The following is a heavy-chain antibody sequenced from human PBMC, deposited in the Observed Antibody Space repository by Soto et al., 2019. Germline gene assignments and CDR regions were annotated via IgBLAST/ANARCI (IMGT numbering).Heavy chain of an antibody. CDR1: GFTFSSYG. CDR2: TSPDGTNK. D-gene: IGHD1-1*01. CDR3: ATDWNDGGRLDY. Sequence: QVQLVESGGGVVQPGRSLRLSCAASGFTFSSYGMHWVRQAPGKGLEWVTVTSPDGTNKYYADSVKGRFTISRDNSKNTLYLQMDSLRTEDTAVYYCATDWNDGGRLDYWGQGTLVTVSS. V-gene: IGHV3-30*03. J-gene: IGHJ4*02.